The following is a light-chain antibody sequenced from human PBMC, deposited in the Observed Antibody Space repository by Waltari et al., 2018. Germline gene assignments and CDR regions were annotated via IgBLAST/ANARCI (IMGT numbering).Light chain of an antibody. V-gene: IGKV3-11*01. Sequence: IVLTQSPATLSLSPGDRATLSCRASQSVGSYLAWYQQKPGQSPGLLIFDASNRATGIPARFSGSGSGTDFTLTISSLEPEDFAVYYCQHRSSWPTLTFGGGTKVEIK. J-gene: IGKJ4*01. CDR1: QSVGSY. CDR3: QHRSSWPTLT. CDR2: DAS.